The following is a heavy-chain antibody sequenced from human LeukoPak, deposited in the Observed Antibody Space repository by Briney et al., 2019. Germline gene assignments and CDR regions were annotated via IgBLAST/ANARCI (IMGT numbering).Heavy chain of an antibody. Sequence: GRSLRLSCAASGFTFSSYGMHWVRQAPGKGLEWVAVISYDGSNKYYADSVKGRFTISRDNSKNTLYLQMNSLRAEDTAVYYCAKGVYSGYEPTDYWGQGTLVTVSS. D-gene: IGHD5-12*01. CDR3: AKGVYSGYEPTDY. J-gene: IGHJ4*02. CDR1: GFTFSSYG. CDR2: ISYDGSNK. V-gene: IGHV3-30*18.